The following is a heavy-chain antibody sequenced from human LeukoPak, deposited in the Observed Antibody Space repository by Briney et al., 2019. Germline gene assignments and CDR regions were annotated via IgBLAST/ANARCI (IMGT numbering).Heavy chain of an antibody. V-gene: IGHV4-30-2*01. J-gene: IGHJ5*02. Sequence: PSETLSPTCTVSGGSISSGGYYWSWIRQPPGKGLEWIGYIYHSGSTYYNPSLKSRVTISVDRSKNQFSLKLSSVTAADTAVYYCASQVTTRGNWFDPWGQGTLVTVSS. CDR1: GGSISSGGYY. CDR3: ASQVTTRGNWFDP. D-gene: IGHD4-17*01. CDR2: IYHSGST.